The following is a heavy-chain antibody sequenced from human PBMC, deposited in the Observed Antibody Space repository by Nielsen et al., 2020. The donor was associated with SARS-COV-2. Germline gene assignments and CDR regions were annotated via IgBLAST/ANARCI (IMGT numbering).Heavy chain of an antibody. CDR2: ISGSGGST. D-gene: IGHD3-3*01. CDR3: AKDNGGSGYYPNWFDP. CDR1: GFTFSSYA. J-gene: IGHJ5*02. V-gene: IGHV3-23*01. Sequence: GESLKISCAASGFTFSSYAMSWVRQAPGKGLEWVSAISGSGGSTYYADSVKGRFTISRDNSKNTLYLQMNSLRAEDTAVYYCAKDNGGSGYYPNWFDPWGQGTLVTVSS.